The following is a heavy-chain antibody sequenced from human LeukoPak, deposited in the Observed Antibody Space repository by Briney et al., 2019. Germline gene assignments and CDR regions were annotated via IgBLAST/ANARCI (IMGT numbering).Heavy chain of an antibody. V-gene: IGHV1-58*01. CDR2: FVVGSGNT. Sequence: SVKVSCKASGFTFTSSAVQWVRQARGQRLEWIGWFVVGSGNTNYAQKFQERVTITRDMSTSTAYMELSSLRSEDTAVYYCAAEHWRSSSWGYYFDYWGQGTLVTVSS. D-gene: IGHD6-13*01. J-gene: IGHJ4*02. CDR1: GFTFTSSA. CDR3: AAEHWRSSSWGYYFDY.